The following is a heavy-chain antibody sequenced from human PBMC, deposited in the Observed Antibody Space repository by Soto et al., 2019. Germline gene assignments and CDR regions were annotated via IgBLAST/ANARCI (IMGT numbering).Heavy chain of an antibody. CDR1: VGSISSYY. V-gene: IGHV4-59*01. CDR2: IYYSGST. D-gene: IGHD3-9*01. CDR3: ARVLRYFDVESDYYYFYGMDV. J-gene: IGHJ6*02. Sequence: SETLSLTCTVSVGSISSYYWSWIRQPPGKGLEWIGYIYYSGSTNYNPSLKSRVTISVDTSKNQFSLKLSSVTAADTAVYYCARVLRYFDVESDYYYFYGMDVWGQGTTVTVSS.